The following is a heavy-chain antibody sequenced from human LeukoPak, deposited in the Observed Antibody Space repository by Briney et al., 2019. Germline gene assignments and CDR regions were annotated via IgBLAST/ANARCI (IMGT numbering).Heavy chain of an antibody. J-gene: IGHJ3*02. Sequence: ASVKVSCKASGYTFTSYGISWVRQAPGQGLEWMGWISAYNGNTNYAQKFQGRVTMTRDTSISTAYMELSRLRSDDTAVYYCARGGRPDAFDIWGQGTMVTVSS. V-gene: IGHV1-18*01. CDR1: GYTFTSYG. CDR2: ISAYNGNT. CDR3: ARGGRPDAFDI.